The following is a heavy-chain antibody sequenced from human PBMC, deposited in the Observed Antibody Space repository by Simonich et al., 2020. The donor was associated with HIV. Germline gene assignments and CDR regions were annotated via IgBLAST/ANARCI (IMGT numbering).Heavy chain of an antibody. D-gene: IGHD2-15*01. V-gene: IGHV1-2*06. CDR2: INPDSGGT. CDR3: ARGSPQDPYYYYYYMDV. CDR1: GYTFSDHY. Sequence: GAEGKKPGATVEISCKVSGYTFSDHYMDGVQQAPGKGLEWMGRINPDSGGTHYAQKFQGRVTMTRDTSISTAYMELRSLRSDDTAVYYCARGSPQDPYYYYYYMDVWGKGTTVTVSS. J-gene: IGHJ6*03.